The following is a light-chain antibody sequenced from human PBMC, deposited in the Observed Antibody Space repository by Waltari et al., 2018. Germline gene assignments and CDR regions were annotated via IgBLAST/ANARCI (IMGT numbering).Light chain of an antibody. J-gene: IGLJ2*01. Sequence: QSVLTQPPSVSGAPGQRVTISCTGSSPNLGAGSDVPWYQQPPGTAPKLLIYGNSNRPSGVPDRFSGSKSGTSASLAITGLQAEDEADYYCQSYDSSLSGSRVFGGGTKLTVL. V-gene: IGLV1-40*01. CDR3: QSYDSSLSGSRV. CDR1: SPNLGAGSD. CDR2: GNS.